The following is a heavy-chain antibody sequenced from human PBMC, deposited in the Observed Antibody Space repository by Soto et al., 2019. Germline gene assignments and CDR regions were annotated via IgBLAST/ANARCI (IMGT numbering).Heavy chain of an antibody. Sequence: PSETLSLTCTVSGGSISSGGYYWSWIRQHPGKGLEWIGYIYYSGSTYYNPSLKSRVTISVDTSKNQFSLKLSSVTAADTAVYYGAKRFGQHMQWLGSFDIWGQGTVVTVSS. CDR3: AKRFGQHMQWLGSFDI. V-gene: IGHV4-31*03. D-gene: IGHD3-22*01. CDR2: IYYSGST. J-gene: IGHJ3*02. CDR1: GGSISSGGYY.